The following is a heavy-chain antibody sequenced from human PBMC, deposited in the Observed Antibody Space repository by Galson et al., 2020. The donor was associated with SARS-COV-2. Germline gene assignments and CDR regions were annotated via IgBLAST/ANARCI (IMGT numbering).Heavy chain of an antibody. Sequence: GESLTISCSASGLIFSDYAMHWVRQAPGKGLKYVSAISSNGGTSFYADSVNGRVTMSRDNSRNMFYLQMTALRPGDTAFYYCLSYSSTRQNHWGQGTLVAVSS. D-gene: IGHD2-2*01. CDR1: GLIFSDYA. V-gene: IGHV3-64D*06. J-gene: IGHJ5*02. CDR3: LSYSSTRQNH. CDR2: ISSNGGTS.